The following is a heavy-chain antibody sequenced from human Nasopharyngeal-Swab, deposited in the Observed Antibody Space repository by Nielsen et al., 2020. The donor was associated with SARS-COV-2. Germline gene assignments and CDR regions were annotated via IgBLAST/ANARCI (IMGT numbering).Heavy chain of an antibody. CDR2: IWSDGSNK. CDR3: ARDGMGGYPLYSFDS. Sequence: GGSLRLSCAASGFTFSSHGMHWVRQAPGKGLEWVAVIWSDGSNKIYTDSVKGRFTFSRDNSKNTLYLQMNSLRAEDTAAYYCARDGMGGYPLYSFDSWGQGTLVTVSS. D-gene: IGHD1-26*01. J-gene: IGHJ4*02. CDR1: GFTFSSHG. V-gene: IGHV3-33*01.